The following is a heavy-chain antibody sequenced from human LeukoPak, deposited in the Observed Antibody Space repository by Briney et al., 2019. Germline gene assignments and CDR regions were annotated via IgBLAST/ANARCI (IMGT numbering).Heavy chain of an antibody. V-gene: IGHV3-53*01. D-gene: IGHD1-26*01. Sequence: GGSLRLSCAASGFTVSSKYMTWVRQAPGKGLEWVSIFHPGGKTYYAVSVKGRFTISRDNSKNIFYLQMSSLRADDTAIYYCAKASWAGATTTYFDHWGQGTLVTVSS. CDR1: GFTVSSKY. CDR2: FHPGGKT. CDR3: AKASWAGATTTYFDH. J-gene: IGHJ4*02.